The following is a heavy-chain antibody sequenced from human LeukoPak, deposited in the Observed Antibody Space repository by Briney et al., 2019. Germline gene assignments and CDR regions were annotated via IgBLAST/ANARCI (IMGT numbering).Heavy chain of an antibody. CDR3: ARGGDIVVVPAAPHYYGMDV. CDR2: IYYSGST. V-gene: IGHV4-30-4*01. D-gene: IGHD2-2*01. Sequence: SQTLSLTCTVSGGSISSGDYYWRWIRQPPGRGLEWIGYIYYSGSTYYNPSLKSRVTISVDTSKNQFSLKLSSVTAADTAVYYCARGGDIVVVPAAPHYYGMDVWGKGTTVTVS. J-gene: IGHJ6*04. CDR1: GGSISSGDYY.